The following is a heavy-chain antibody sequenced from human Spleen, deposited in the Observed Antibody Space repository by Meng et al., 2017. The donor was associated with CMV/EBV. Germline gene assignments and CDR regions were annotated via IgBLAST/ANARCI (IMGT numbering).Heavy chain of an antibody. CDR1: GFRFDDHG. D-gene: IGHD3-3*01. Sequence: GGSLRLSCAASGFRFDDHGMSWVRQAPGKGLEWVSGINWNGGSTGYADSVQGRFTISRDNAKNSLYLQMNSLRAEDTAVYYCARDLREYNFWSGYFFYFDYWGQGTLVTVSS. CDR2: INWNGGST. V-gene: IGHV3-20*04. CDR3: ARDLREYNFWSGYFFYFDY. J-gene: IGHJ4*02.